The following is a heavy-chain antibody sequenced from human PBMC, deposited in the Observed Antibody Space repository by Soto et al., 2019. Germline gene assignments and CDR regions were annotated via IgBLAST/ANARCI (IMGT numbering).Heavy chain of an antibody. CDR1: GFTFSNHA. J-gene: IGHJ6*02. CDR2: IWYYGSNQ. Sequence: ESGGGVVQPGRSLRLSCAASGFTFSNHAMHWVRQAPGKGLEWVAVIWYYGSNQYYADSVKGRFTIFRDNSRDTLYLQMNSLRVADTAVYYCARVREMLGSYYYYDMDVWGQGTTVTVSS. CDR3: ARVREMLGSYYYYDMDV. D-gene: IGHD2-8*01. V-gene: IGHV3-33*01.